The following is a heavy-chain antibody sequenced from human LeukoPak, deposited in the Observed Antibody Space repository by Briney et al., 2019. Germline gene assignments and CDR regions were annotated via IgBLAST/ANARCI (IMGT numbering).Heavy chain of an antibody. J-gene: IGHJ3*02. CDR1: GFTFSSYA. CDR2: ISGSGGST. D-gene: IGHD2-21*02. CDR3: ARGYCGGDCYEGPFDAFDI. Sequence: GGSLRLSCAASGFTFSSYAMSWVRQAPGKGLVWVSAISGSGGSTYYADSVKGRFTISRENAKNSLYLQMNSLRAGDTAVYYCARGYCGGDCYEGPFDAFDIWGQGTMVTVSS. V-gene: IGHV3-23*01.